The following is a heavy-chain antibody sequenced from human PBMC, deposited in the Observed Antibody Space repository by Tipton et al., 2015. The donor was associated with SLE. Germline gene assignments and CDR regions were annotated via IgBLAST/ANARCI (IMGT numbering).Heavy chain of an antibody. D-gene: IGHD3-3*01. V-gene: IGHV3-49*03. Sequence: SLRLSCITSGFTFGDYAMSWIRQAPGKGLEWVGFIRGRPYDGTTAYAASVRGRFTISRDDSKSIAYLQMNSLNTEDTAVYYCSRSDFLSHRLGGLYYMDVWGEGTTVTVSS. CDR2: IRGRPYDGTT. CDR3: SRSDFLSHRLGGLYYMDV. CDR1: GFTFGDYA. J-gene: IGHJ6*03.